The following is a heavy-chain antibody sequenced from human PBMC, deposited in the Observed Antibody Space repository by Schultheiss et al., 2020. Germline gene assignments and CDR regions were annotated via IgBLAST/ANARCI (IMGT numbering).Heavy chain of an antibody. Sequence: SETLSLTCAVYGGSFSGYYWSWIRQPPGKGLEWIGYIYYSGSTTYNPSLKSRVTISVDRSKNQFSLKLSSVTAADTAVYYCARTVRGWGAFDIWGQGTLVTVS. D-gene: IGHD1-26*01. CDR2: IYYSGST. J-gene: IGHJ3*02. V-gene: IGHV4-34*01. CDR1: GGSFSGYY. CDR3: ARTVRGWGAFDI.